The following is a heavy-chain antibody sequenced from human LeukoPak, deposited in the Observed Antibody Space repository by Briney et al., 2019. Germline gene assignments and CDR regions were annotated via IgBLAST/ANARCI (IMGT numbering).Heavy chain of an antibody. V-gene: IGHV2-70*11. J-gene: IGHJ4*02. CDR1: GDSISSYYW. CDR3: ARGLRRYYYGSGSYRYARYYFDY. Sequence: TLSLTCTVSGDSISSYYWSWIRQPPGKALEWLARIDWDDDKYYITSLKTRLTISKDTSKNQVVLTMTNMDPVDTATYYCARGLRRYYYGSGSYRYARYYFDYWGQGTLVTVSS. CDR2: IDWDDDK. D-gene: IGHD3-10*01.